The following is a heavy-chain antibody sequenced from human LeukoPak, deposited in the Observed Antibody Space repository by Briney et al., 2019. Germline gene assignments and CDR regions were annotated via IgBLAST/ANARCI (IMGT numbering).Heavy chain of an antibody. CDR1: GGSFSGYY. D-gene: IGHD6-19*01. CDR3: ASRGYSSGSDY. CDR2: INHSGST. V-gene: IGHV4-34*01. J-gene: IGHJ4*02. Sequence: SETLSLTCAVYGGSFSGYYWSWIRQPPGKGLEWIGEINHSGSTNYNPSLKSRVTISVDTSKNQFSLKLSSVTAADTAVYYCASRGYSSGSDYWGQGTLVTVSS.